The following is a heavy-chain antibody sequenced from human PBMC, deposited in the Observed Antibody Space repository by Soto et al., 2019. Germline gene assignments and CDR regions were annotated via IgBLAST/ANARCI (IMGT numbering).Heavy chain of an antibody. D-gene: IGHD2-15*01. V-gene: IGHV3-74*01. CDR2: INSDGSST. J-gene: IGHJ4*02. CDR3: ARGRGDSGDY. Sequence: EVQLVEAGGGLVQPGGSLRLSGVASGFTFSSYWMHWVRQAPGKGLVWVSSINSDGSSTSAANSVKGRFIISRDNAKNTLYLQVNGLRADDTAVYYCARGRGDSGDYWGQGTLVAVSS. CDR1: GFTFSSYW.